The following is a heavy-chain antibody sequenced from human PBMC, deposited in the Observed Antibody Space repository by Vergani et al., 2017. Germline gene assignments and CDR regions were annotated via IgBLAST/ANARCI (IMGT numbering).Heavy chain of an antibody. V-gene: IGHV4-4*03. CDR3: ARRSWVYSGSYYLPFDY. Sequence: QVQLQESGPGLVKPPGTLSLTCAVSGDSISSNNCWTWVRQPPGKGLEWIGEICHTEDTKYSPSLKSRVTVSVDESRNLFSLRLNSVTAADTAVYYCARRSWVYSGSYYLPFDYWGQGTLVTVSS. J-gene: IGHJ4*02. CDR1: GDSISSNNC. CDR2: ICHTEDT. D-gene: IGHD1-26*01.